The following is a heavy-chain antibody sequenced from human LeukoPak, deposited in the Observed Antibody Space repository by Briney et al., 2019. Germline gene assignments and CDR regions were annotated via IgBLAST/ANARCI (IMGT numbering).Heavy chain of an antibody. CDR2: ISGSGGST. D-gene: IGHD3-10*01. CDR3: AKDAPDENYYGRRGVSAFDI. CDR1: GFTFSSYA. J-gene: IGHJ3*02. V-gene: IGHV3-23*01. Sequence: GGSLRLSCAASGFTFSSYAMSWVRQAPGKGLEWVSAISGSGGSTYYADSVKGRFTISRDNSKNTLYLQMNSLRAEDTAVYYCAKDAPDENYYGRRGVSAFDIWGQGTMVTVSS.